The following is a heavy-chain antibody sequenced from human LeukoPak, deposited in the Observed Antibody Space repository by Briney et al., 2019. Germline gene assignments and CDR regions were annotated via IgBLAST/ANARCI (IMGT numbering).Heavy chain of an antibody. CDR1: GFTFSSYS. D-gene: IGHD6-13*01. CDR2: ISSSSSYI. CDR3: ARGGIAAAGFDY. J-gene: IGHJ4*02. V-gene: IGHV3-21*01. Sequence: GGSLRLSCAASGFTFSSYSMNWVRQAPGKGLEWVSSISSSSSYIYYADSVKGRFTISRDNAKNSLYLQMNSLRAEDTAVYYCARGGIAAAGFDYWGQGTLVTVSS.